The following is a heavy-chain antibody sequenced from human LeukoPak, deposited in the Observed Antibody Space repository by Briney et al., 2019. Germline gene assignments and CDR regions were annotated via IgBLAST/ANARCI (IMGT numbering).Heavy chain of an antibody. V-gene: IGHV1-2*02. J-gene: IGHJ1*01. CDR2: INPNRGGT. Sequence: ASVKVSCKAPGYTFTGYYMHWVRQAPGQGLEWMGWINPNRGGTNYAQKFQGRVTMTRDTSISTAYMELSRLRSDDTAVYYCATSLYCSSTNCYALYFQHWGQGTLVTVSS. D-gene: IGHD2-2*01. CDR3: ATSLYCSSTNCYALYFQH. CDR1: GYTFTGYY.